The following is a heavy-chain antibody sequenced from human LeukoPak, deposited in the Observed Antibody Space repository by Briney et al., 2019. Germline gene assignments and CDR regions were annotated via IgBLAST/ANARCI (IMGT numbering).Heavy chain of an antibody. V-gene: IGHV3-23*03. CDR3: AKGSTYDILTGYYFDY. CDR2: LYSGGTT. D-gene: IGHD3-9*01. J-gene: IGHJ4*02. CDR1: GFTFSSYG. Sequence: GGTLRLSCAASGFTFSSYGMSWVRHAPGKGLEWVSVLYSGGTTYYADSVKGRFTISRDNSKNTLYLQMNSLRAEDTAVYYCAKGSTYDILTGYYFDYWGQGTLVTVSS.